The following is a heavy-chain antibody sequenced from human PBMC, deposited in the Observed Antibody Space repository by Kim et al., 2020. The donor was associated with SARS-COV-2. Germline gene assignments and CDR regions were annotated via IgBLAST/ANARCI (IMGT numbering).Heavy chain of an antibody. CDR2: IYYSGST. V-gene: IGHV4-59*01. D-gene: IGHD6-19*01. J-gene: IGHJ3*02. CDR3: ARDPDWIAVAGTAGAFDI. CDR1: GGSISSYY. Sequence: SETLSLTCTVSGGSISSYYWSWIRQPPGKGLEWIGYIYYSGSTNYNPSLKSRVTISVDTSKNQFSLKLSSVTAADTAVYYCARDPDWIAVAGTAGAFDIWGQGTMVTVSS.